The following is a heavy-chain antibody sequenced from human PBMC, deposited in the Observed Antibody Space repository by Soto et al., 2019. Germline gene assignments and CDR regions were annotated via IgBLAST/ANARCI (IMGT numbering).Heavy chain of an antibody. CDR3: ARTSYYDGSGYYGMDV. V-gene: IGHV4-4*02. CDR1: AGSISSRNW. Sequence: TLSLTCAVSAGSISSRNWWTWVRQSPGKGLEWIGEIHHSGSTNYNPSLNSRVTISVDNSKNQFSLKLTSVTAADTAVYYCARTSYYDGSGYYGMDVWGQGTTVTVSS. CDR2: IHHSGST. J-gene: IGHJ6*02. D-gene: IGHD3-22*01.